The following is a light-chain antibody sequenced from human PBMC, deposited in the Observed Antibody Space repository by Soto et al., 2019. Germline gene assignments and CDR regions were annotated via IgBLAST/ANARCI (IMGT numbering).Light chain of an antibody. Sequence: QSALTQPRSVSGSPGQSVTISCTGTSSDIGTYNYVSWYQHHPGNAPKLMIYDVSKRPSGVPDRFSGSKSGNTASLTISGLQPEDEADYYCCSYVGKSVFGTGTKLTVL. CDR1: SSDIGTYNY. CDR3: CSYVGKSV. CDR2: DVS. J-gene: IGLJ1*01. V-gene: IGLV2-11*01.